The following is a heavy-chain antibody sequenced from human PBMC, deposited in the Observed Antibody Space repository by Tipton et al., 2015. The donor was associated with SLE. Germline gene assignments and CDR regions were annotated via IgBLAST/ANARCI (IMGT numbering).Heavy chain of an antibody. CDR2: INWSNNSM. D-gene: IGHD3-9*01. Sequence: SLRLSCAASGFKFDDHGMSWVRQVPGKGLEWVSGINWSNNSMSYADSVKGRFTISRDNAKNSLYLQMNSLRPEDTALYYCAKAPFEKGPYYYYYYMDVWGRGTTVTVSS. V-gene: IGHV3-20*04. CDR3: AKAPFEKGPYYYYYYMDV. J-gene: IGHJ6*03. CDR1: GFKFDDHG.